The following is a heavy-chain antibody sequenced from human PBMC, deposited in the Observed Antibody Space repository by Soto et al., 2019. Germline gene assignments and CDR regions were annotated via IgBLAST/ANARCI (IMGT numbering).Heavy chain of an antibody. Sequence: EVQLVESGGGLVQPGGSLRLSCAASGFTFSSYWMHWVRQAPGKGLVWVSRIHSDGGTTTYADSVKGRFTRSRDNTKNTPYLQMNSLRAENTAVYYRARTYGSNAHFDYWGQGTLVTVSS. D-gene: IGHD3-10*01. CDR1: GFTFSSYW. CDR3: ARTYGSNAHFDY. V-gene: IGHV3-74*01. J-gene: IGHJ4*02. CDR2: IHSDGGTT.